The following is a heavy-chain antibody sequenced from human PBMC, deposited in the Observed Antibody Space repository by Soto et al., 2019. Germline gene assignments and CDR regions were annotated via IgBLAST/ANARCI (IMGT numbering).Heavy chain of an antibody. CDR2: FIPIFGTP. J-gene: IGHJ4*02. CDR1: GGTFGSYA. D-gene: IGHD2-15*01. V-gene: IGHV1-69*06. CDR3: AKIRWTISLQEEDAI. Sequence: QVQLVQSGAEVKKPGSSVKVSCKSSGGTFGSYAISWVRQAPGQGLEWMGGFIPIFGTPHYAQKFHGRVTITADIPTSTAYLELSSLKSADTAVYYCAKIRWTISLQEEDAIWGQGTLVTVSS.